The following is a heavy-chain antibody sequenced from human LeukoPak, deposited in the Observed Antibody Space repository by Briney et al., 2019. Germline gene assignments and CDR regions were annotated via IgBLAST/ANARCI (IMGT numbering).Heavy chain of an antibody. J-gene: IGHJ5*02. CDR3: ARGAYDSGTYNWFDP. V-gene: IGHV1-18*04. CDR1: GYTFTTYG. Sequence: ASVKVSCKASGYTFTTYGIIWVRQAPGQGLEWMGWISAYNGDTNYAQKIQGRVTMTTDTSTTTAYMELRSLRSDDTAVYYCARGAYDSGTYNWFDPWGQGTLVTVSS. D-gene: IGHD3-10*01. CDR2: ISAYNGDT.